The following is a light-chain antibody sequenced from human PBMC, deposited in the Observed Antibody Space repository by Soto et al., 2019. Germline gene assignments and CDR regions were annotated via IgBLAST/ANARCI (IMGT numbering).Light chain of an antibody. Sequence: QSALTQPASVSGSPGQSITISCTGTSSDVGGYNYVSWYQQHPGKVPKLMIYDVSNRPSGVSNRFSGSKSGNTASLTISGLQAEDEADYYCSSYTSSSPRLFGGGTKLTVL. J-gene: IGLJ2*01. CDR3: SSYTSSSPRL. CDR1: SSDVGGYNY. V-gene: IGLV2-14*01. CDR2: DVS.